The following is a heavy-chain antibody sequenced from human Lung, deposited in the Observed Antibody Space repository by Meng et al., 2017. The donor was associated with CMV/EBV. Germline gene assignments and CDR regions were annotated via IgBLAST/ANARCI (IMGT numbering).Heavy chain of an antibody. D-gene: IGHD2-2*01. CDR1: GYTFTSYG. Sequence: ASVXVSXNASGYTFTSYGIIWVRQAPGQGLEWMGWISPYDGNTNYAQTLQDRVTMTTDTPTSTAYMELRSLRSDDTAVYFCARERGYCGTTSCSCYFDHWGQGXLVTVSS. CDR2: ISPYDGNT. V-gene: IGHV1-18*01. CDR3: ARERGYCGTTSCSCYFDH. J-gene: IGHJ4*02.